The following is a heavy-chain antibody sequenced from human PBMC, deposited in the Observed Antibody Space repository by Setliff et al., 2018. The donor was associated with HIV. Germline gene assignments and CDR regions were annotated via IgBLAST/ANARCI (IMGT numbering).Heavy chain of an antibody. D-gene: IGHD1-26*01. CDR3: ARLGYSGSLVGAFDI. V-gene: IGHV4-38-2*02. CDR2: IYHSGIT. J-gene: IGHJ3*02. Sequence: SETLSLTCTASGYSISSGYYWGWIRQPPGKGLEWIGSIYHSGITYYNSSLKSRVTISVDTSKNQFSLNLTSVTAADTAVYYCARLGYSGSLVGAFDIWGQGTMVTVAS. CDR1: GYSISSGYY.